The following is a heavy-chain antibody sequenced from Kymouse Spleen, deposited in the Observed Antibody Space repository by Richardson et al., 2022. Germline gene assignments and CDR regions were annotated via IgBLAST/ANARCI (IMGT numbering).Heavy chain of an antibody. CDR3: ARDVTMVRGVIINGMDV. Sequence: EVQLVESGGGLVQPGGSLRLSCAASGFTFSSYWMSWVRQAPGKGLEWVANIKQDGSEKYYVDSVKGRFTISRDNAKNSLYLQMNSLRAEDTAVYYCARDVTMVRGVIINGMDVWGQGTTVTVSS. CDR1: GFTFSSYW. J-gene: IGHJ6*02. D-gene: IGHD3-10*01. CDR2: IKQDGSEK. V-gene: IGHV3-7*01.